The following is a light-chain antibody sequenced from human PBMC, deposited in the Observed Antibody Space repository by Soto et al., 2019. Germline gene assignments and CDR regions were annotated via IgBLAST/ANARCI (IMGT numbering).Light chain of an antibody. CDR3: QKYGRP. J-gene: IGKJ1*01. CDR1: QSVSSDY. V-gene: IGKV3-20*01. Sequence: EIVLTQSPGTLSLSPGERATLSCRASQSVSSDYLAWYQKRPGQAPRLLIHGASTRAPGIPERFSGSGSGTDFTLTITRLAPEDFAVYYCQKYGRPFGQGTKVDIK. CDR2: GAS.